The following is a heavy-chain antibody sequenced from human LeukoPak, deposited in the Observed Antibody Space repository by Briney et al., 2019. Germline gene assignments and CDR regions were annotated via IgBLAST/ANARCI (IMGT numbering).Heavy chain of an antibody. CDR1: GFTFSDYY. CDR2: ISSSSSYT. J-gene: IGHJ4*02. CDR3: ARVPAYGDYFDY. Sequence: GGSLSLSCAASGFTFSDYYMSWIRQAPGKGLEWVSYISSSSSYTNYADSVKGRFTISRDNAKNSLYLQMNSLRAEDTAVYYCARVPAYGDYFDYWGQGTLVTVSS. V-gene: IGHV3-11*05. D-gene: IGHD4-17*01.